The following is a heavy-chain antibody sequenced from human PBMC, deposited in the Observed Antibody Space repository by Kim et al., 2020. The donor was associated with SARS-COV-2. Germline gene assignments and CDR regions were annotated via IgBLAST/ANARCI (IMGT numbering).Heavy chain of an antibody. CDR3: AREPQWNPGPIDY. CDR2: ISSSGSTI. D-gene: IGHD6-19*01. J-gene: IGHJ4*02. V-gene: IGHV3-11*01. CDR1: GFTFSDYH. Sequence: GGSLRLSCAASGFTFSDYHMSWIRQAPGRGLEWVSYISSSGSTIYYADSVKGRFTISRDNAKKSLYLQMNSLRAEDTAVFYCAREPQWNPGPIDYWGQGTLVTVSS.